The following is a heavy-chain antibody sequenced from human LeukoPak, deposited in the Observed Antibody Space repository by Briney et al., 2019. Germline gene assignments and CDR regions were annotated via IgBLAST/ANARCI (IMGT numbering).Heavy chain of an antibody. V-gene: IGHV3-48*01. CDR1: GFTFSSYS. CDR2: ISSSSSTI. D-gene: IGHD6-13*01. Sequence: PGGSLRLSCAASGFTFSSYSMNWVRQAPGKGLEWVSYISSSSSTIYYADSVKGRFTISRDNAKNSLYLQMNSQRVEDTAVYYCASYKAAAAFDYWGQGTLVTVSS. CDR3: ASYKAAAAFDY. J-gene: IGHJ4*02.